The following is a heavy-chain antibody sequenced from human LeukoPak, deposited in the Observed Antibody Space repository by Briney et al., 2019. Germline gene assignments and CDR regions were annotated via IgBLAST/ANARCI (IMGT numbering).Heavy chain of an antibody. CDR2: IYTSGST. Sequence: SETLSLTCTVSGGSISSYYWSWIRQPAGKGLEWIGRIYTSGSTNYNPSLKSRVTMSVDTSKNQFSLKLSSVTAADTAVYYCARAYCSGGSCYPADYFDYWGQGTLVTVSS. CDR3: ARAYCSGGSCYPADYFDY. D-gene: IGHD2-15*01. J-gene: IGHJ4*02. CDR1: GGSISSYY. V-gene: IGHV4-4*07.